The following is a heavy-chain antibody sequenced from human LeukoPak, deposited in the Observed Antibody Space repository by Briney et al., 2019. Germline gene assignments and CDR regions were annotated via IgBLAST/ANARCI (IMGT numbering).Heavy chain of an antibody. Sequence: GRSQRLSCAASGFAFSSYGMHWVRQAPGKGLEWVAVISYDGSDKYYADSVKGRFTISRDNAKKSVSLQMNSLRAEDTAVYYCARDIAAAGLFFDYWGQGTLFTVSS. V-gene: IGHV3-30*03. CDR3: ARDIAAAGLFFDY. CDR2: ISYDGSDK. J-gene: IGHJ4*02. CDR1: GFAFSSYG. D-gene: IGHD6-13*01.